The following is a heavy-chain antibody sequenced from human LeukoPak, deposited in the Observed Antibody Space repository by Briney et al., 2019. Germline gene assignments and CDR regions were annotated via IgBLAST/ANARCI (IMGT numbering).Heavy chain of an antibody. CDR1: GYTLTELS. Sequence: ASVKVSCKVSGYTLTELSMHWVRQAPGKGLEWMGGFDPEDGETIYAQKFQGRVTMIEDTSTDTAYMELSSLRSEDTAVYYCATSVSYYYYGMDVWGQGTTVTVSS. CDR3: ATSVSYYYYGMDV. CDR2: FDPEDGET. V-gene: IGHV1-24*01. J-gene: IGHJ6*02.